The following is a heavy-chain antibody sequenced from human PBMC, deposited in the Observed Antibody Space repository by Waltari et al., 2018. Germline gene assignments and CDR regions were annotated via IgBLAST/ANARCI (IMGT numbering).Heavy chain of an antibody. V-gene: IGHV3-48*04. CDR3: ASSGSLSYYYMDV. CDR1: GFHFSSDS. D-gene: IGHD1-26*01. J-gene: IGHJ6*03. Sequence: EVQLVESGGGLVQPGESLRLSCAASGFHFSSDSMHLVRQAQGKGLEWVSYISSSSSTIYYADSVKGRFTISRDNAKNSLYLQMNSLRAEDTAVYYCASSGSLSYYYMDVWGKGTTVTVSS. CDR2: ISSSSSTI.